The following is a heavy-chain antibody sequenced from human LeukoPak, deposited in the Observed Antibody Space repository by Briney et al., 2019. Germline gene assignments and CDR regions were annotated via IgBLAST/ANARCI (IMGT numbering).Heavy chain of an antibody. V-gene: IGHV3-49*03. D-gene: IGHD5-18*01. CDR1: GFTFGDYA. Sequence: GRSLRLSCTASGFTFGDYAMSWFRQAPGKGLEWLGFIRSKTHSGATEYAASVRGRFTTSRDDSKSIAYLQMNSLKIEDTAMYYCTRGYSHGFHWGQGTLVTVSS. CDR2: IRSKTHSGAT. CDR3: TRGYSHGFH. J-gene: IGHJ4*02.